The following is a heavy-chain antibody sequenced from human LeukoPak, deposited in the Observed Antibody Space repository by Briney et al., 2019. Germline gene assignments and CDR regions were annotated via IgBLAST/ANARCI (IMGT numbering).Heavy chain of an antibody. V-gene: IGHV4-4*07. Sequence: PSETLSLTCTVSGGSISSYHWSWIRQPAGKGLEWIGRLYTSGSTNYNPSLKSRVTISVDTSKNQFSLKLSSVTAADTAVYYCARVVDLNWFDPWGQGTLATVSS. CDR2: LYTSGST. CDR1: GGSISSYH. CDR3: ARVVDLNWFDP. D-gene: IGHD3/OR15-3a*01. J-gene: IGHJ5*02.